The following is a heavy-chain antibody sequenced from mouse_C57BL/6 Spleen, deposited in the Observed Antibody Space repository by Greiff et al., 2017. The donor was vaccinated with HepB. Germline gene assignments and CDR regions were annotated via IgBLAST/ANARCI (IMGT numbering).Heavy chain of an antibody. J-gene: IGHJ4*01. CDR2: IYPGDGDT. CDR1: GYAFSSSW. D-gene: IGHD2-4*01. CDR3: ARSFFDYDRGDY. V-gene: IGHV1-82*01. Sequence: VKVVESGPELVKPGASVKISCKASGYAFSSSWMNWVKQRPGKGLEWIGRIYPGDGDTNYNGKFKGKATLTADKSSSTAYMQLSSLTSEDSAVYFCARSFFDYDRGDYWGQGTSVTVSS.